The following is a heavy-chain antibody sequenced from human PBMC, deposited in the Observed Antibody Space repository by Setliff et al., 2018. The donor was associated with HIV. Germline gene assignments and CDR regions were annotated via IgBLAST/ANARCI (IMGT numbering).Heavy chain of an antibody. V-gene: IGHV1-8*03. CDR3: ARVSGYSYGWAIDY. Sequence: ASVKVSCKASGYTFTSYDINWVRQATGQGLEWMGWMNPNSGTTNYAQKFQGRVTITADESTSTAYMELSSLRSEDTAVYYCARVSGYSYGWAIDYWGQGTLVTVSS. CDR2: MNPNSGTT. J-gene: IGHJ4*02. CDR1: GYTFTSYD. D-gene: IGHD5-18*01.